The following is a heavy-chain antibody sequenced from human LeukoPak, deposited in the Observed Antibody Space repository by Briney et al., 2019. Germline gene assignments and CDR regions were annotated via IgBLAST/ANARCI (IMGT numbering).Heavy chain of an antibody. V-gene: IGHV5-10-1*01. CDR1: GYTFTSYW. J-gene: IGHJ4*02. CDR3: AGHKGIGTDFDY. CDR2: IDPSDSYT. Sequence: GESLRISCKGSGYTFTSYWITWVRQMPGKGLEWMGRIDPSDSYTNYSPSFQGHVTISTDKSFSTVYLQWISLKASDTAMYYCAGHKGIGTDFDYWGQGTLVTVSS. D-gene: IGHD6-13*01.